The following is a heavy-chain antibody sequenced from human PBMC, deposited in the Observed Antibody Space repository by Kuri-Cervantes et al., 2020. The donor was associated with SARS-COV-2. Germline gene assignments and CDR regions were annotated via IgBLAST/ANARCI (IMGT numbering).Heavy chain of an antibody. D-gene: IGHD3-16*01. V-gene: IGHV3-30-3*01. CDR3: AREGVFCDAFDI. CDR1: GFTFSSYA. J-gene: IGHJ3*02. CDR2: ISYDGSNN. Sequence: GESLKISCAASGFTFSSYAMHWVRQAPGKGLEWVALISYDGSNNYYADSVKGRFTISRDNSKNTLYLQMNNLRAEDTAVYYCAREGVFCDAFDIWGQGTMVTVSS.